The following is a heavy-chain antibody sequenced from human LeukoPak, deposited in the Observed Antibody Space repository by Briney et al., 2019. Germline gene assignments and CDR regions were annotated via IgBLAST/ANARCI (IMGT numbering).Heavy chain of an antibody. D-gene: IGHD3-10*01. Sequence: GRSLRHSCAASGFTFSSYAMHWVRQAPGKGLEWVAVISYDGSNKYYADSVKGRFTISRDNSKNTLYLQMNSLRAEDTAVYYCARGDYYGSGSYQYYFDYWGQGTLVTVSS. CDR1: GFTFSSYA. V-gene: IGHV3-30-3*01. J-gene: IGHJ4*02. CDR3: ARGDYYGSGSYQYYFDY. CDR2: ISYDGSNK.